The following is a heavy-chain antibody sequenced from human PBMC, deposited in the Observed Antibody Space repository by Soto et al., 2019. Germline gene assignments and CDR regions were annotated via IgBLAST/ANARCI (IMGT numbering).Heavy chain of an antibody. J-gene: IGHJ4*02. CDR2: ISYDGSNK. D-gene: IGHD1-26*01. CDR3: ARDRSYSLDY. V-gene: IGHV3-30-3*01. Sequence: QVQLVESGGGVVQPGRSLRLSCAASGFTFSSYAMHWVRQAPGKGLEWVAVISYDGSNKYYADSVKGRFTISRDNSKNTLYLQMNSLRAEDTAVYYCARDRSYSLDYWGQGTLVTVSS. CDR1: GFTFSSYA.